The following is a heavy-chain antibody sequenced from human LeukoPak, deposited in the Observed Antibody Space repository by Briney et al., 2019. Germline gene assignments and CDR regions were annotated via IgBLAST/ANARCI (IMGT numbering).Heavy chain of an antibody. CDR2: INPNSGGT. J-gene: IGHJ5*02. Sequence: ASVKVSCKASGYTFTGYYMHWVRQAPGQGLEWMGWINPNSGGTNYAQKFQGRVTMTRDTSISTAYMELSRLRSDDTAVYYCARDMRYCSGGSCYGWGHWFDPWGQGTLVTVSS. CDR3: ARDMRYCSGGSCYGWGHWFDP. D-gene: IGHD2-15*01. CDR1: GYTFTGYY. V-gene: IGHV1-2*02.